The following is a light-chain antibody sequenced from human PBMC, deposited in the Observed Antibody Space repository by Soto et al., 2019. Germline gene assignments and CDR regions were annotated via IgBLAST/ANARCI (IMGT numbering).Light chain of an antibody. V-gene: IGLV1-36*01. Sequence: QSVLTQPPSVSEAPRQRVTISCSGSSSNIGNNAVNWYQQLPGKAPKLLIYYDDLLPSGVSDRFSGSKSGTSASLAISGLQSDDEADYYCAAWDDSLNGSYVFGTGTKLTVL. J-gene: IGLJ1*01. CDR1: SSNIGNNA. CDR3: AAWDDSLNGSYV. CDR2: YDD.